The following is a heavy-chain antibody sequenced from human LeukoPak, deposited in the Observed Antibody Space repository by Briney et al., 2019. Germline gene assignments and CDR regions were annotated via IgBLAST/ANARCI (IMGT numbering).Heavy chain of an antibody. CDR2: IYYSGST. D-gene: IGHD1-26*01. CDR1: GGSISSGGYY. CDR3: AGEWEHPNWFDP. V-gene: IGHV4-31*03. Sequence: SQTLSLTCTVSGGSISSGGYYWSWIRQHPGKGLEWIGYIYYSGSTYYNPSLKSRVTISVDTSKNQFSLKLSSVTAADTAVYYCAGEWEHPNWFDPWGQGTLVTVSS. J-gene: IGHJ5*02.